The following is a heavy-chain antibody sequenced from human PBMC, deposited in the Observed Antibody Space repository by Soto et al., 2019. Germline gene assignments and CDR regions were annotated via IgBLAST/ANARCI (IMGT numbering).Heavy chain of an antibody. CDR3: ARDRSYTTDY. Sequence: GGSLRLSCAASGFTFSNSWMHWVRQAPGKGLMWVSYINSDGSTTTCADSVKGRFTISRDNAKNTVYLQITSLTAEDTAVYYCARDRSYTTDYWGQGTLVTVSS. V-gene: IGHV3-74*01. D-gene: IGHD1-26*01. CDR1: GFTFSNSW. J-gene: IGHJ4*02. CDR2: INSDGSTT.